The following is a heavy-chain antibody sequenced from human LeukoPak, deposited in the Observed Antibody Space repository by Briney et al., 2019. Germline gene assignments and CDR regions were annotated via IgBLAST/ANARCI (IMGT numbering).Heavy chain of an antibody. CDR2: ITSSSSYI. J-gene: IGHJ4*02. CDR3: ARGSTYSSGWYGGY. CDR1: GFTFSSYS. Sequence: GGSLRLSCAGSGFTFSSYSMNWVRQAPGKGLEWVSSITSSSSYIYYADSVKGRFTISRDNAKKSVYLQMNSLRAEDTAVYYCARGSTYSSGWYGGYWGQGTLVTVSS. V-gene: IGHV3-21*01. D-gene: IGHD6-19*01.